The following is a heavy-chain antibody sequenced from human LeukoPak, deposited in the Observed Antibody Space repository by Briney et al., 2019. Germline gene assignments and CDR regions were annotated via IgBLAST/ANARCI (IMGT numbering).Heavy chain of an antibody. CDR2: IYSAGST. Sequence: AGSLRRSCAAYGFTVSSSYMIWVRQAPGKGLEWVSLIYSAGSTYYAGSVKGRFTISRDNSKNTLYLQMNSLRAEDTAVYYCARKTPRFGDYDYWGQGTMVTVSS. CDR3: ARKTPRFGDYDY. D-gene: IGHD2-15*01. V-gene: IGHV3-66*01. J-gene: IGHJ4*02. CDR1: GFTVSSSY.